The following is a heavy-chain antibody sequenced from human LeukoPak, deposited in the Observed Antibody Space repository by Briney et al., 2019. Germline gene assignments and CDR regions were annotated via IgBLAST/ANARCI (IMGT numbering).Heavy chain of an antibody. V-gene: IGHV4-59*12. CDR3: ASYRGYSYGRGYNWFDP. D-gene: IGHD5-18*01. CDR2: IFYSGST. J-gene: IGHJ5*02. CDR1: GGSISSYY. Sequence: SETLSLTCTVSGGSISSYYWSWIRQPPGKELEWIGYIFYSGSTNYNPSLKSRVTISVDTSKNQFSLKLSSVTAADTAVYYCASYRGYSYGRGYNWFDPWGQGTLVTVSS.